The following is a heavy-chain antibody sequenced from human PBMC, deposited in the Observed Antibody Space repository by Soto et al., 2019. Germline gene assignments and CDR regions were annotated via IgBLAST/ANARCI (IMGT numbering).Heavy chain of an antibody. V-gene: IGHV3-21*01. Sequence: PVGSLRLSCVASGFTFNSYNMNWVRQAPGKGLEWVSSISSSGNYIYYADALKGRFTISRDNAKKSLDLQMNSLRAEDTAVYYCARGPPLDEWGQGTLVTVSS. CDR3: ARGPPLDE. CDR2: ISSSGNYI. J-gene: IGHJ4*02. CDR1: GFTFNSYN.